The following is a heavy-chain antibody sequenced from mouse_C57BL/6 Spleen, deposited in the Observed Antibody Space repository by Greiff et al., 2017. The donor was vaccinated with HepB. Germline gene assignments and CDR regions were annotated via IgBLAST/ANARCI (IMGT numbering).Heavy chain of an antibody. J-gene: IGHJ1*03. Sequence: EVHLVESGGGLVKPGGSLKLSCAASGFTFSSYAMSWVRQTPEKRLEWVATISDGGSYTYYPDNVKGRFTISRDNAKNNLYLQMSHLKSEDTAMYYCARELRDYDGMNWYFDVWGTGTTVTVSS. V-gene: IGHV5-4*01. CDR2: ISDGGSYT. CDR1: GFTFSSYA. D-gene: IGHD2-4*01. CDR3: ARELRDYDGMNWYFDV.